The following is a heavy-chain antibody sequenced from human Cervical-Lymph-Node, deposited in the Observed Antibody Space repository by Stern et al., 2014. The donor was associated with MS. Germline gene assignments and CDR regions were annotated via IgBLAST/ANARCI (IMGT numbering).Heavy chain of an antibody. V-gene: IGHV4-61*02. D-gene: IGHD4-17*01. CDR3: ARQAIIDYGEFFDS. Sequence: QLQLQESGPGLVKPSQTLSLTCSVSGGSLSSGDCYWSWVRQPAGKGLEWIGRIHTTGSTGYSPSLKSRVAISVDTSKNQFPLHLNFVTAADTAVYYCARQAIIDYGEFFDSWGQGTLVTVSS. CDR1: GGSLSSGDCY. CDR2: IHTTGST. J-gene: IGHJ4*02.